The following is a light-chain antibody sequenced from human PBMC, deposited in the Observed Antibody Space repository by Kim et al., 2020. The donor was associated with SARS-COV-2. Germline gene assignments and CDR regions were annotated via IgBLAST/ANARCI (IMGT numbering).Light chain of an antibody. Sequence: QSVLTQPPSASGSPGQSVTISCTGTSSDVGGYNYVSWYQQHPGKAPKLMIYEVSKRPSGVPDRFSGSKSGHTASLTVSGLEAEDEAHYYCSSYGGTNTVVFGGGTQLTVL. V-gene: IGLV2-8*01. J-gene: IGLJ2*01. CDR1: SSDVGGYNY. CDR3: SSYGGTNTVV. CDR2: EVS.